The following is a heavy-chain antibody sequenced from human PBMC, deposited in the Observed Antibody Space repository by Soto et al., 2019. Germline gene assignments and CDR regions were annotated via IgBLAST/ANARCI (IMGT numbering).Heavy chain of an antibody. CDR3: ARDPGNRWFGELFGGGYYYYYGMDV. D-gene: IGHD3-10*01. CDR2: ISSSSSYI. CDR1: GFTFASYS. V-gene: IGHV3-21*01. J-gene: IGHJ6*02. Sequence: PGGSLRLSCADNGFTFASYSMKWVVQAPRRGLGRVLSISSSSSYIYYADSVKGRFTISRDNAKNSLYLQMNSLRAEDTAVYYCARDPGNRWFGELFGGGYYYYYGMDVWGQGT.